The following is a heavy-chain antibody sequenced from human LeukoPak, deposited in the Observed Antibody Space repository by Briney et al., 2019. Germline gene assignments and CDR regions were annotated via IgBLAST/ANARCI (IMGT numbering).Heavy chain of an antibody. Sequence: ASVKVSCKASGYTFTSYYMHWVRQAPGQGLEWMGIINPSGGSTSYAQKFQGRVTMTRDTSTSTVYMELSSLRSEGTAVYYCARDLRYFDWLLNFDYWGQGTLVTVSS. CDR1: GYTFTSYY. V-gene: IGHV1-46*01. CDR2: INPSGGST. CDR3: ARDLRYFDWLLNFDY. J-gene: IGHJ4*02. D-gene: IGHD3-9*01.